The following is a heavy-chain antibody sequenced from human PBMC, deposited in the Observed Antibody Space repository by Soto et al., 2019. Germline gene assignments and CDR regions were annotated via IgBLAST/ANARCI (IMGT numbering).Heavy chain of an antibody. CDR2: IYPSDSDT. D-gene: IGHD3-3*01. V-gene: IGHV5-51*01. CDR1: GYNFAGYW. CDR3: ARGGVSTRTFDY. J-gene: IGHJ4*02. Sequence: GESLKISCKGSGYNFAGYWIAWVRQMPGKGLELMGIIYPSDSDTRYRPSSQGQVTISADKSISSAYLQWSSLRASDTAMYYCARGGVSTRTFDYWGQGTPVTVSS.